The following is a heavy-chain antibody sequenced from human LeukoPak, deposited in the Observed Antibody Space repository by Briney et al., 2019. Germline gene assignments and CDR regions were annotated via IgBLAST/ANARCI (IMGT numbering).Heavy chain of an antibody. D-gene: IGHD2-15*01. CDR1: GYTFTTYY. J-gene: IGHJ4*02. V-gene: IGHV1-46*01. CDR2: INPSGGNT. CDR3: ARAPSCSGGSCYGGFDN. Sequence: ASVKVSCKASGYTFTTYYIHWVRQAPGQGLEWMGIINPSGGNTSYPQKFQGRVTMTRDTSTSTVYMELSSLRSEDTAVYYCARAPSCSGGSCYGGFDNWGQGTLVTVSS.